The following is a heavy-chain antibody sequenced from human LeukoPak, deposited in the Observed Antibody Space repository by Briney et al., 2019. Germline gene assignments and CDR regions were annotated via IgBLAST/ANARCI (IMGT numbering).Heavy chain of an antibody. V-gene: IGHV3-7*01. J-gene: IGHJ6*02. D-gene: IGHD2-2*02. CDR1: GFTFSSYW. CDR3: ARDRLSFYCSSTSCYTNYYYGMDV. CDR2: IKQDGSEK. Sequence: GGSLRLSREASGFTFSSYWVSWARQAPGKGLEWVANIKQDGSEKYYVDSVKGRFTISRDNAKNSLYLQMNSLRAEDTAVYYCARDRLSFYCSSTSCYTNYYYGMDVWGQGTTVTVSS.